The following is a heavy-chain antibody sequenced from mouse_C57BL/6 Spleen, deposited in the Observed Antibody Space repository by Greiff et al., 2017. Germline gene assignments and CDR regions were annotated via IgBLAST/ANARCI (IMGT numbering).Heavy chain of an antibody. CDR3: ARKGGNYGFDY. CDR2: IWSGGST. J-gene: IGHJ2*01. CDR1: GFSFTSYG. D-gene: IGHD2-1*01. V-gene: IGHV2-2*01. Sequence: VKLVESGPGLVQPSQRLSITCTVSGFSFTSYGVHWVRQSPGKGLEWLGVIWSGGSTDYNAAFISRLSISKDNSKSQVFFKMNSLQADDTAIYYCARKGGNYGFDYWGQGTTLTVSS.